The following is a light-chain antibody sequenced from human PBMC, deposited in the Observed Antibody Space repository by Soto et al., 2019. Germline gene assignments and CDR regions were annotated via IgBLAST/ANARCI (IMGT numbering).Light chain of an antibody. Sequence: QSVLTQPPSVSGAPGQRVTISCTGSSSNIGAYDVHWYQHLPGTAPSLLIYANNNRPSGVPDRFSGSRSGTSASLAITGLQAEDEADYYCQSYDDIVRGSVFGGGTKVTVL. CDR2: ANN. CDR1: SSNIGAYD. CDR3: QSYDDIVRGSV. V-gene: IGLV1-40*01. J-gene: IGLJ2*01.